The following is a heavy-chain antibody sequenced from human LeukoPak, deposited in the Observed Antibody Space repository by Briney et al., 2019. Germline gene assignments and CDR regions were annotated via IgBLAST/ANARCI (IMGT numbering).Heavy chain of an antibody. J-gene: IGHJ4*02. V-gene: IGHV4-39*07. Sequence: SETLSLTCTVSGGSITTTIYYWGWVRQAPGKGLEWIGALHYTGSENTYYNPSLKTRVTISVATSKNQFSLKLSSVTAADTAVYYCARGNSWYGRFDYWGQGTLVTVSS. CDR3: ARGNSWYGRFDY. D-gene: IGHD6-13*01. CDR2: LHYTGSENT. CDR1: GGSITTTIYY.